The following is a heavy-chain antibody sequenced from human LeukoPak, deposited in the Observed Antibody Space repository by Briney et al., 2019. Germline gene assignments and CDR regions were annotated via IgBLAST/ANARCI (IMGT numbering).Heavy chain of an antibody. Sequence: PSETLSLTCTVSGGSISSSSYYWGWIRQPPGKGLEWIGSIYYSGSTYYNPSLKSRVTISVDTSKNQFSLKLSSVTAADTAVYYCARTTLHYDFWSGYYRSYYMDVWGKGTTVTVSS. D-gene: IGHD3-3*01. CDR2: IYYSGST. V-gene: IGHV4-39*07. CDR1: GGSISSSSYY. J-gene: IGHJ6*03. CDR3: ARTTLHYDFWSGYYRSYYMDV.